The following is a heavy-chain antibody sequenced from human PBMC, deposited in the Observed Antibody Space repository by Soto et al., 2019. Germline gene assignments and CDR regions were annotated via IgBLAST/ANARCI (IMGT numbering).Heavy chain of an antibody. CDR1: GGSISSGGYS. J-gene: IGHJ3*02. CDR3: ARDGGAFDI. Sequence: SETLSLTCAVSGGSISSGGYSWSWIRQPPGKGLEWIGYIYHSGSTYYNPSLKSRVTISVDRSKNQFSLKLSSVTAADTAVYYCARDGGAFDIRGQGTMVTVSS. CDR2: IYHSGST. V-gene: IGHV4-30-2*01. D-gene: IGHD3-3*01.